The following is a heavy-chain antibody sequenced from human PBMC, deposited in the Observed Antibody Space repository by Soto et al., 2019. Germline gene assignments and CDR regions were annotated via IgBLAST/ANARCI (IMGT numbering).Heavy chain of an antibody. V-gene: IGHV4-30-4*01. CDR3: AREGNYDILTGFDY. D-gene: IGHD3-9*01. CDR1: GGSISSGDYY. J-gene: IGHJ4*02. CDR2: IYYSGST. Sequence: SETLSLTCTVSGGSISSGDYYWSWIRQPPGKGLEWIGYIYYSGSTYYNPSLKSRVTISVDTSKNQFSLKLSSVTAADTAVYYCAREGNYDILTGFDYWGQGTQVTVSS.